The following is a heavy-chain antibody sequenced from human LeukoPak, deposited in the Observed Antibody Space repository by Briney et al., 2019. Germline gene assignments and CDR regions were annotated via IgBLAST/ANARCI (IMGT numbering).Heavy chain of an antibody. CDR1: GFTFSSYA. CDR2: ISGSGGNT. D-gene: IGHD5-12*01. Sequence: GGSLRLSCAASGFTFSSYAMSWVRQAPGKGLEWVSAISGSGGNTYYADSVKGRFTISRDNSKNTLYLQMNSLRAEDTAVYYCANPLKYSGYFNFDYWGQGTLVTVSS. J-gene: IGHJ4*02. CDR3: ANPLKYSGYFNFDY. V-gene: IGHV3-23*01.